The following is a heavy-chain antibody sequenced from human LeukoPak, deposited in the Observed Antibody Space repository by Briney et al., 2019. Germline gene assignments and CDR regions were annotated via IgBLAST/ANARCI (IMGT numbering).Heavy chain of an antibody. D-gene: IGHD3-10*01. CDR3: ARLFVMNYYGSGSYSDYFVY. Sequence: PSETLSLTCAVYGGSFSGYYWSWIRQPPGKGLEWIGEINHSGSTNYNPSLKSRVTISVDTSKNQFSLKLSSVTAADTAVYYCARLFVMNYYGSGSYSDYFVYWGQGTLVTVSS. V-gene: IGHV4-34*01. J-gene: IGHJ4*02. CDR1: GGSFSGYY. CDR2: INHSGST.